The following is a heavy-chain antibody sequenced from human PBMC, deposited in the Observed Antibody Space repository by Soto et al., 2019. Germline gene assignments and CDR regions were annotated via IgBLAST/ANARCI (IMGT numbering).Heavy chain of an antibody. CDR3: AKDSSVTASGSGGWFDP. J-gene: IGHJ5*02. CDR2: ISFDGGSQ. CDR1: GFDFNTYG. D-gene: IGHD1-26*01. V-gene: IGHV3-30*18. Sequence: QVQLVESGGGVVQPGRSLRLSCAASGFDFNTYGLHWVRQAPGKGLEWVAAISFDGGSQYYADSVKGRFTISRDKSKSTLYLQMNSLGAEDTATYFCAKDSSVTASGSGGWFDPWGPGTLVSVSS.